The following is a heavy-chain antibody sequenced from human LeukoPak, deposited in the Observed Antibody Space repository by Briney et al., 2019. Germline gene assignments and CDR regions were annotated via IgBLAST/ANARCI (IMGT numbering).Heavy chain of an antibody. J-gene: IGHJ4*02. CDR2: IYDRGPA. CDR3: AREPKEYMITMVRGGSL. Sequence: PSQTLSLTCTVSGYAITSGGFSWNWIRQPPGKGLEWIGCIYDRGPAYYNPSLKSRFTISVDRPKNQFFLNVTSLTAADTAVYYCAREPKEYMITMVRGGSLWGQGTLVTVSS. CDR1: GYAITSGGFS. V-gene: IGHV4-30-2*01. D-gene: IGHD3-10*01.